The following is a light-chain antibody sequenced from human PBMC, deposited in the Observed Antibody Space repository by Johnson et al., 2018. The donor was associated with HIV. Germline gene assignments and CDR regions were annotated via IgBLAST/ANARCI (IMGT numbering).Light chain of an antibody. CDR2: DNN. J-gene: IGLJ1*01. CDR3: GTWDSSLSAHDV. CDR1: SSNIGSNY. V-gene: IGLV1-51*01. Sequence: QSVLTQPPSVSAAPGQKVTISCSGSSSNIGSNYVSWYQQVPGTAPKLLIYDNNKRPSGIPDRFSGSKSGTSATLGITGLQTGDEADYYCGTWDSSLSAHDVFGTGTKVTVL.